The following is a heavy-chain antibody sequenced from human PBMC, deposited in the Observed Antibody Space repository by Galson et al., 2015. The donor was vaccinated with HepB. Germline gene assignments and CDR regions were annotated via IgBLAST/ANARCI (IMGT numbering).Heavy chain of an antibody. CDR1: GFTFDDYA. CDR3: AKDPRGYCGGDCYTEFDY. Sequence: SLRLSCAASGFTFDDYAMHWVRQAPGKGLEWVSGISWNSGSIGYADSVKGRFTISRDDSKNTLYLQMNSLRAEDTAVYYCAKDPRGYCGGDCYTEFDYWGQGTLVTVSS. CDR2: ISWNSGSI. V-gene: IGHV3-9*01. J-gene: IGHJ4*02. D-gene: IGHD2-21*02.